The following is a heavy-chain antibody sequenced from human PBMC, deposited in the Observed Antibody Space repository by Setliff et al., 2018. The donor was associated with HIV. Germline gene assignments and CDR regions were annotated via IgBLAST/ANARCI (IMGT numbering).Heavy chain of an antibody. Sequence: SETLSLTFSVDGGYINSRTHYWGLMRQPPGKGLEWIGSIFYSGINYYNQSLEGRITVSIDLAKNQFSLTLSAVNAADTAVYYCARSRSDWYNVRPYYFDLWGQGTPVTVSS. J-gene: IGHJ4*02. CDR2: IFYSGIN. CDR3: ARSRSDWYNVRPYYFDL. D-gene: IGHD6-19*01. CDR1: GGYINSRTHY. V-gene: IGHV4-39*01.